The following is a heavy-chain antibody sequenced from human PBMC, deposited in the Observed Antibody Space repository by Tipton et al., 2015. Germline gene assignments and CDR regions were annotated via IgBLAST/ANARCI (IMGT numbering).Heavy chain of an antibody. CDR2: IYYGGST. Sequence: GLVKPSETLSLTCTVSRGSISTSSYYWGWIRQPPGKGLEWIGSIYYGGSTYYNVSLESRVTMSEDTSKNQFSLKLSYVTAADTAVYYCAMYPRFLEWLSSNYYGMDVWGQGTTVTVSS. CDR3: AMYPRFLEWLSSNYYGMDV. CDR1: RGSISTSSYY. V-gene: IGHV4-39*01. J-gene: IGHJ6*02. D-gene: IGHD3-3*01.